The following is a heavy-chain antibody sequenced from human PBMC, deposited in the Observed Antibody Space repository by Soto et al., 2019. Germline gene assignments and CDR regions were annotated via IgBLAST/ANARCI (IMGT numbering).Heavy chain of an antibody. CDR3: TRDLDTSGSAPICDY. CDR1: GFTFGADW. D-gene: IGHD3-22*01. Sequence: GGSLRLSCAGSGFTFGADWMSWVRQAPGKGLEWVANINRDGSDKYYMDSVKGRFTISRDNAKNSLYLQMNSLRAEDTAVYYCTRDLDTSGSAPICDYWGQGTQVTVSS. J-gene: IGHJ4*02. V-gene: IGHV3-7*03. CDR2: INRDGSDK.